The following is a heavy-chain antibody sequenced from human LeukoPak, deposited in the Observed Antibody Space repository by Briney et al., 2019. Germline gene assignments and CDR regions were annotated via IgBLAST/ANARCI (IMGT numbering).Heavy chain of an antibody. D-gene: IGHD3-10*01. CDR1: GGSFSGYY. V-gene: IGHV4-34*01. J-gene: IGHJ3*02. Sequence: SETLSLTCAVYGGSFSGYYWSWIRQPPGKGLEWIGEINHSGSTNYNPSLKSRVTISVDTSKNQFSLKLSSVTAADTAVYYCARGGRFVAFDIWGQGTMVTVSS. CDR3: ARGGRFVAFDI. CDR2: INHSGST.